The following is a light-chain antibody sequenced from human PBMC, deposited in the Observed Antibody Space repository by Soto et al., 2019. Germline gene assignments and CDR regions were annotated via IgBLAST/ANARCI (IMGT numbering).Light chain of an antibody. V-gene: IGKV1-33*01. CDR2: DAS. CDR1: LDISNY. J-gene: IGKJ5*01. CDR3: QQYDNLPSIT. Sequence: DIQMTQSPSSLSASVGDRVTITCQASLDISNYLNWYQQKPGKAPKLLIYDASNLETGVPSRFSGSGSGTDFTFTISSLQPEDIATYYCQQYDNLPSITFGQGTRLEIK.